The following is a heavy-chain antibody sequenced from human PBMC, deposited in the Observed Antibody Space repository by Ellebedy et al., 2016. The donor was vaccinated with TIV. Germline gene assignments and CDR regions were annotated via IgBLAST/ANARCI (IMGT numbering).Heavy chain of an antibody. CDR1: GASISSYY. J-gene: IGHJ5*02. Sequence: SETLSLTCTVSGASISSYYWSWIRQSPERGLEWIGSIYYNGNTYYSPSLKSRVTISIDRSKTQFSLNLTSVTATDTAIYYCARLRNYHSALGWFDPWGQGTLVTVSS. CDR2: IYYNGNT. V-gene: IGHV4-59*08. D-gene: IGHD3-10*01. CDR3: ARLRNYHSALGWFDP.